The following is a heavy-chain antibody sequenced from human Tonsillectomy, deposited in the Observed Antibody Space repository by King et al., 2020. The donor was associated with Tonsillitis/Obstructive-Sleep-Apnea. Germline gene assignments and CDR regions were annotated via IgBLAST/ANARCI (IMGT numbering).Heavy chain of an antibody. D-gene: IGHD2-2*01. V-gene: IGHV1-18*01. Sequence: VQLVQSGAEVKKPGASVKVSCKASGYTFTSYGISWVRQAPGQGLEWMGWISAYNGNTNYAQTLQGRVTMTTDTSTSTAYMELRSLRSDDTAVYYCARDYCSTTSCSAEWFDPWGQGTLVTVSS. CDR2: ISAYNGNT. CDR3: ARDYCSTTSCSAEWFDP. J-gene: IGHJ5*02. CDR1: GYTFTSYG.